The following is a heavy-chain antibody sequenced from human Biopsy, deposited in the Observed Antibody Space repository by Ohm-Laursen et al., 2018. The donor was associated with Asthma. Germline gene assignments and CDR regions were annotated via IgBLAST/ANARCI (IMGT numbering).Heavy chain of an antibody. Sequence: SLRLSCAASGTHFGSYNMHWARQAPGKGLEWVAVITFDGSTQHYGDSVKGRFTISRDNSKNMLFLQMNSLRAEDTAVYYCSRDTLGYYFDIWGQGTQVTVSA. J-gene: IGHJ4*02. D-gene: IGHD6-13*01. CDR3: SRDTLGYYFDI. CDR2: ITFDGSTQ. CDR1: GTHFGSYN. V-gene: IGHV3-30-3*01.